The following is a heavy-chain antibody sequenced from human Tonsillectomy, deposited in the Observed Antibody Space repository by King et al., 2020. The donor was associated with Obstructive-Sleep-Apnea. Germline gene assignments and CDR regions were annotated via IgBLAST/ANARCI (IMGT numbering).Heavy chain of an antibody. V-gene: IGHV3-21*01. CDR1: GFTFSSYS. CDR3: ARDVGELSYYFDY. CDR2: ISSSSSYI. D-gene: IGHD1-26*01. J-gene: IGHJ4*02. Sequence: VQLVESGGGLVKPGGSLRLSCAASGFTFSSYSMNWVRQAPGKGLEWVSSISSSSSYIYYADSVKGRLTISRDNAKNSLYLQMNSLRAEDTAVYYCARDVGELSYYFDYWGQGTLVTVSS.